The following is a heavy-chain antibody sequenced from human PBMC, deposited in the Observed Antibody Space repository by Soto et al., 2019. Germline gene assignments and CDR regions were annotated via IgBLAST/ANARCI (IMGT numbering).Heavy chain of an antibody. CDR1: GYTFSNFW. D-gene: IGHD6-13*01. J-gene: IGHJ4*02. CDR3: ARSPRSSPYFDY. V-gene: IGHV5-51*01. CDR2: IYPGDSET. Sequence: GESLKISCQCSGYTFSNFWIAWVRQLPGKGLEYMGIIYPGDSETRYSPPFHGKVTISADRSIGTAYLRWSSLEASDSAFYFCARSPRSSPYFDYWGQGALVTVSS.